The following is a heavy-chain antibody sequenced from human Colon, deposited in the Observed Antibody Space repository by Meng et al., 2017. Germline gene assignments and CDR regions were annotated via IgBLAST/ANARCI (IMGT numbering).Heavy chain of an antibody. Sequence: VQLQESGPGLVKPSGTLSLTCAVSGDSISSGNGWTWVRQPPGKGLEWIGEIYPSGRTSSNPSLQGRVTILLDKSKNQFSLELNSVTAADTAIYFCARKRTSPGTLGFDYWGQGTLVTVPS. CDR3: ARKRTSPGTLGFDY. V-gene: IGHV4-4*02. J-gene: IGHJ4*02. D-gene: IGHD6-13*01. CDR1: GDSISSGNG. CDR2: IYPSGRT.